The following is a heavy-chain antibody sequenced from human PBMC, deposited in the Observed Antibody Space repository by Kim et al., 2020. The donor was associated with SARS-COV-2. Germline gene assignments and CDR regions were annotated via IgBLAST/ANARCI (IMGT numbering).Heavy chain of an antibody. Sequence: TGTTIYSQKFQGRVTVTTDTSASTAYMELSFLRSEDSAVYYCLGGFYFDYWGQGTLVTVSS. D-gene: IGHD3-16*01. J-gene: IGHJ4*02. V-gene: IGHV1-3*01. CDR2: TGTT. CDR3: LGGFYFDY.